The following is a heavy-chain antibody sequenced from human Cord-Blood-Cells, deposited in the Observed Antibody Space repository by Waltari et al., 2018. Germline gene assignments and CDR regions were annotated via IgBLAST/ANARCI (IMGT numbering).Heavy chain of an antibody. J-gene: IGHJ4*02. D-gene: IGHD1-26*01. CDR3: ASLGGSYLGGDY. CDR2: ISYDGSNK. V-gene: IGHV3-30-3*01. CDR1: GFTLSSSA. Sequence: QVQLVESGGGVVQPGRVLRLSCAAPGFTLSSSAMHGVRQAPGKGLEWVAVISYDGSNKHYADSVNGRFTISRDNSKNTLYLQMNSLRAEDTAVYYCASLGGSYLGGDYWGQGTLVTVSS.